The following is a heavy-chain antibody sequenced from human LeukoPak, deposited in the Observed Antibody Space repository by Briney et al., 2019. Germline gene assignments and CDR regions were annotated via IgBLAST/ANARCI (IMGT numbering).Heavy chain of an antibody. Sequence: ASVKVSCKVSGYTLTELSMHWVRQAPGKGLEWMGGFDPEDGETIYAQKFQGRATMTEDTSTDTAYMELSSLRSEDTAVYYCATDIRYFDPPYGMDVWGQGTTVTVSS. CDR3: ATDIRYFDPPYGMDV. CDR1: GYTLTELS. V-gene: IGHV1-24*01. CDR2: FDPEDGET. D-gene: IGHD3-9*01. J-gene: IGHJ6*02.